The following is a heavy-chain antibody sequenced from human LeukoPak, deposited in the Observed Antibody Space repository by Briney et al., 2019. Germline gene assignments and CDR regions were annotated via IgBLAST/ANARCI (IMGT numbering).Heavy chain of an antibody. J-gene: IGHJ4*02. CDR1: GFTFSSYW. CDR2: ISYDGSNK. Sequence: GGSLRLSCAASGFTFSSYWMSWVRQAPGKGLEWVAVISYDGSNKYYADSVKGRFTISRDNSKNTLYLQMNSLRAEDTAVYYCAREGGQWLVSDYWGQGTLVTVSS. D-gene: IGHD6-19*01. CDR3: AREGGQWLVSDY. V-gene: IGHV3-30*03.